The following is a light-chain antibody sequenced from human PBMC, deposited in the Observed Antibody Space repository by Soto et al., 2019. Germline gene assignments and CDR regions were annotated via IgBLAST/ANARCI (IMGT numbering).Light chain of an antibody. Sequence: DIQLTQSPSTLSASVGDRVTITCRASQSISSWLAWYQQKPGKAPKFLIYKTSNLESGVPSRFSGSGSGTEFTLTISSLQPDDFATYYCQYYNNYCWTFGQGTKVKSN. CDR1: QSISSW. CDR2: KTS. CDR3: QYYNNYCWT. J-gene: IGKJ1*01. V-gene: IGKV1-5*03.